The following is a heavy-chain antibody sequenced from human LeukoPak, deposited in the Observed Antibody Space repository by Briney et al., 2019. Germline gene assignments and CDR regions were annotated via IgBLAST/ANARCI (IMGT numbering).Heavy chain of an antibody. V-gene: IGHV3-48*04. CDR2: IGSSSSTI. CDR3: ARDDIVVVPAAMGYYYYYMDV. CDR1: GFTFSSYS. D-gene: IGHD2-2*01. J-gene: IGHJ6*03. Sequence: GGSLRLSCAASGFTFSSYSMNWVRQAPGKGLEWVSYIGSSSSTIYYADSVKGRFTISRDNAKNSLYLQMNSLRAEDTAVYYCARDDIVVVPAAMGYYYYYMDVWGKGTTVTVSS.